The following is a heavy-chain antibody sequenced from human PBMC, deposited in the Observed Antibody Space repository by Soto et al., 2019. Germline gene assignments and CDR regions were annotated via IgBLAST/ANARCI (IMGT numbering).Heavy chain of an antibody. J-gene: IGHJ4*02. CDR2: ISGGGDTT. CDR1: GFTFSSHA. CDR3: AIPLYSSGWSKFDY. Sequence: EVQLLESGGGLVQPGGSLRLSCAASGFTFSSHAMSWVRQAPGKGLEWVSGISGGGDTTYYADSVRGRFTISRDNPKSTLYLQMNSLSAEDSALYYCAIPLYSSGWSKFDYWGQGILVTVSS. V-gene: IGHV3-23*01. D-gene: IGHD6-19*01.